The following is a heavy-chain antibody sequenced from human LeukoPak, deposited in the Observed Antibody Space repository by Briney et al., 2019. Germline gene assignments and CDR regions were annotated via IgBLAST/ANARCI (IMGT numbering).Heavy chain of an antibody. CDR2: IYYSGST. V-gene: IGHV4-59*01. Sequence: SETLSLTCTVSGGSISSYYWSWIRQPPGKGLEWIGYIYYSGSTNYNPSLKSRVTISVDTSKNQFSLKLSSVTAADTAVYYCAREALYYDFWSGFWGRFDPWGQGTLVTVSS. CDR1: GGSISSYY. CDR3: AREALYYDFWSGFWGRFDP. J-gene: IGHJ5*02. D-gene: IGHD3-3*01.